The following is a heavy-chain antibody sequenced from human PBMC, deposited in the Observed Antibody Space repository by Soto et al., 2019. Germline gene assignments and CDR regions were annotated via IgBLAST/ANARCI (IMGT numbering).Heavy chain of an antibody. Sequence: HPVGSLRLSCTASGFTFGDYAMSWFRQAPGKGLEWVGFIRSKAYGGTTEYAASVKGRFTISRDDSESIAYLQMNSLKTEDTAVYYCTRAYYYDSSGYYRYWGQGTLLTVSS. V-gene: IGHV3-49*03. CDR2: IRSKAYGGTT. D-gene: IGHD3-22*01. J-gene: IGHJ4*02. CDR1: GFTFGDYA. CDR3: TRAYYYDSSGYYRY.